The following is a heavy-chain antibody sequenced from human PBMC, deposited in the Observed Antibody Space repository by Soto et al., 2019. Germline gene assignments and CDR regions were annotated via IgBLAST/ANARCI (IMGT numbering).Heavy chain of an antibody. V-gene: IGHV4-31*03. CDR3: ATMPTSALPNRDTFEI. CDR1: GGSVTSGRYY. CDR2: IHSSGTT. J-gene: IGHJ3*02. Sequence: QVQLQESGPGLVKPSQTLSLTCTVSGGSVTSGRYYLTWVRQLTAKGLEWIGYIHSSGTTYYNPSLSTRPMISVETSKNQVSLTLASVNAADTGVYYCATMPTSALPNRDTFEIWGPGTLIAVSS. D-gene: IGHD2-2*01.